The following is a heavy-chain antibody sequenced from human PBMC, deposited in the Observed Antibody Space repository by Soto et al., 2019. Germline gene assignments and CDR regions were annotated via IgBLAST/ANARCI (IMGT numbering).Heavy chain of an antibody. J-gene: IGHJ6*03. CDR2: IYSGGST. V-gene: IGHV3-66*01. CDR3: ARGLQNYYYYYMDV. Sequence: GGSLRLSCAASGCTFISNFMSWVRQAPGKGLEWVSVIYSGGSTYYADSVKGRFTISRDNSKNTLYLQMNSLRAEDTAVYYCARGLQNYYYYYMDVWGKGTTVTVSS. CDR1: GCTFISNF. D-gene: IGHD4-4*01.